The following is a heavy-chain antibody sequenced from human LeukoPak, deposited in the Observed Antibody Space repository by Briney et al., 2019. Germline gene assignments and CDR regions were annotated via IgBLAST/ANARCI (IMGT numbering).Heavy chain of an antibody. CDR1: GGTFSSYA. Sequence: GSSVKVSCKASGGTFSSYAISWVRQAPGQGLEWMGGIIPIFGTANYAQKFQGRVTITTDESTSTAYMELSSLRSEDTAVYYCARVRHCSSTSCYYFDYWGQGSLVTVSS. CDR2: IIPIFGTA. D-gene: IGHD2-2*01. CDR3: ARVRHCSSTSCYYFDY. V-gene: IGHV1-69*05. J-gene: IGHJ4*02.